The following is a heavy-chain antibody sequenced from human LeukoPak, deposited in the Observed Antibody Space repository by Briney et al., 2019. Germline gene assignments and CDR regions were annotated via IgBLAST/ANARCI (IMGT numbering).Heavy chain of an antibody. Sequence: GSLRLSCAASGFTFSSYWMSWVRQDPGKGLEWVANIKQDGSEKYYVDSVKGRFTISRDNAKNSLYLQMNSLRAEDTAVYYCARGGVLLWFGELFDYWGQGTLVTVSS. J-gene: IGHJ4*02. CDR2: IKQDGSEK. CDR1: GFTFSSYW. D-gene: IGHD3-10*01. CDR3: ARGGVLLWFGELFDY. V-gene: IGHV3-7*01.